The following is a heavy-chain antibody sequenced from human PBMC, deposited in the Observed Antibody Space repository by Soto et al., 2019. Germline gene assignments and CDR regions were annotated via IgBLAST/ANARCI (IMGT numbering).Heavy chain of an antibody. CDR1: GFSLSTSGVG. CDR2: IYWEDSK. D-gene: IGHD3-9*01. J-gene: IGHJ4*02. Sequence: QITLKESGPPLVRPTQTLTLTCAFSGFSLSTSGVGVGWIRQPPGKALGWLAVIYWEDSKHYSPSPRSRLTITKDTSKNQVVLTMTNMDPRDTGTYYCAHKGPEDWPLDYWGQGTLVTVSS. CDR3: AHKGPEDWPLDY. V-gene: IGHV2-5*02.